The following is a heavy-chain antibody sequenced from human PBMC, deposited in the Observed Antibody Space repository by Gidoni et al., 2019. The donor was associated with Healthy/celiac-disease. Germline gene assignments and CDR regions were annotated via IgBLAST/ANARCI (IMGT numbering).Heavy chain of an antibody. Sequence: QVQLVQSGVEVKKPGSSVKVSCKASGGTFSSYAISWVRQAPGQGLEWMGRIIPILGIANYAQKFQGRVTITADKSTSTAYMELSSLRSEDTAVYYCASSPDSSGYYPFDYWGQGTLVTVSS. CDR3: ASSPDSSGYYPFDY. J-gene: IGHJ4*02. CDR1: GGTFSSYA. V-gene: IGHV1-69*04. CDR2: IIPILGIA. D-gene: IGHD3-22*01.